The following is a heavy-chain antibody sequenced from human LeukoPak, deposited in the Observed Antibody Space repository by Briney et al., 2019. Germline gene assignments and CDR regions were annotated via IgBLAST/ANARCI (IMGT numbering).Heavy chain of an antibody. CDR1: GGTFTSYA. V-gene: IGHV1-69*13. D-gene: IGHD3-10*01. CDR3: ARVGLRRGSGYYAMDV. Sequence: ASVTVSCKASGGTFTSYAISWVRQAPGRGLEWMGGIIPVFGSANYAQKFQGRVTITADESTSTAYMELSSLRSEDTAVYYCARVGLRRGSGYYAMDVWGQGTTVTVSS. CDR2: IIPVFGSA. J-gene: IGHJ6*02.